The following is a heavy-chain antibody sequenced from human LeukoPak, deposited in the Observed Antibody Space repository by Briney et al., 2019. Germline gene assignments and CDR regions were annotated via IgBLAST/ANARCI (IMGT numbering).Heavy chain of an antibody. J-gene: IGHJ4*02. D-gene: IGHD7-27*01. CDR1: GDSVSSDIAA. Sequence: SQTLSLTCAISGDSVSSDIAAWNWIRQSPSGGLELLGRTYYRSKWFNEYAVSVKSRIIINPDTSKKQFSLQVNSVTPEYTAVYYCACDCWGRLDYWGQGTPVTVSS. V-gene: IGHV6-1*01. CDR2: TYYRSKWFN. CDR3: ACDCWGRLDY.